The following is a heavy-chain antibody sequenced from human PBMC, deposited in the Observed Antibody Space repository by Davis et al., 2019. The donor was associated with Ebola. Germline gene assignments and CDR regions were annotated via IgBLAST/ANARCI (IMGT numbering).Heavy chain of an antibody. J-gene: IGHJ4*02. CDR1: GYGFADYW. D-gene: IGHD3-22*01. CDR2: IYPGDSDT. V-gene: IGHV5-51*01. CDR3: AKQESLYGSSDY. Sequence: GESLKISCKGSGYGFADYWIAWVRQTPAKGLEWMGIIYPGDSDTRYSPSFEGQVTISVDRSISTAYLQWSSLKASDTAMYYCAKQESLYGSSDYWGQGTLVTVSS.